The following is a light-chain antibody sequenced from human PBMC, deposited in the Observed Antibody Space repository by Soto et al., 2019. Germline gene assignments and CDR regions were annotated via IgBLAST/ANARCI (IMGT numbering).Light chain of an antibody. Sequence: DIVMTQSPATLSVAPGEIVTFSCRASQGVSRKLAWYQHKPGQATRLLIYGAYTRDTGIPERFSGSGSGTELTLKISSLQSEDFAVYYCKQYNNWPQTFGQGTKVDIK. J-gene: IGKJ1*01. V-gene: IGKV3-15*01. CDR2: GAY. CDR3: KQYNNWPQT. CDR1: QGVSRK.